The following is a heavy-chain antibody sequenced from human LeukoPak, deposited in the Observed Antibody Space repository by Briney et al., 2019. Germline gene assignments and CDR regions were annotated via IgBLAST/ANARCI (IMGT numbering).Heavy chain of an antibody. Sequence: SETLSLTCTISGGSMRNENYDWGWIRQPPGKGLEWIGSIFYRGSADYNPSLQSRVTMSIETSNNQLSLKLSSVTAADTAVYYCARHFHYDFWSGYYRQNRQNRDHYYYMDVWGKGTTVTVSS. D-gene: IGHD3-3*01. J-gene: IGHJ6*03. CDR3: ARHFHYDFWSGYYRQNRQNRDHYYYMDV. CDR1: GGSMRNENYD. CDR2: IFYRGSA. V-gene: IGHV4-39*01.